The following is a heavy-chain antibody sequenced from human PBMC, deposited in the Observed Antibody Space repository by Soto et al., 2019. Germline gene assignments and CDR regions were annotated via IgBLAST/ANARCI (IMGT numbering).Heavy chain of an antibody. V-gene: IGHV3-21*01. D-gene: IGHD3-22*01. Sequence: XESLRLSCAASGFTFSSYSMNWVRQAPGKGLEWVSCISGSSSYLYYADSVKGRFTISRDNAKNSLYLKMNSLGAEDTALYYGARVGDDSSGFWSDYWGQGTLVTVSS. CDR2: ISGSSSYL. CDR3: ARVGDDSSGFWSDY. CDR1: GFTFSSYS. J-gene: IGHJ4*02.